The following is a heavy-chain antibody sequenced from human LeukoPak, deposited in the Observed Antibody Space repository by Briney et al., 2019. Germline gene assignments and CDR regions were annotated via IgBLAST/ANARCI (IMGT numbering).Heavy chain of an antibody. V-gene: IGHV1-69*01. D-gene: IGHD5-24*01. CDR2: IISFFGAA. CDR3: ARRWLHGGHAFDI. Sequence: SVKVSCKASGGTFNSSGISWVRQAPGQGLEWMGGIISFFGAAHYIQKFQGRLTITADESTSTAYMELSSLTSEDTAVYYCARRWLHGGHAFDIWGQGTMVTVSS. CDR1: GGTFNSSG. J-gene: IGHJ3*02.